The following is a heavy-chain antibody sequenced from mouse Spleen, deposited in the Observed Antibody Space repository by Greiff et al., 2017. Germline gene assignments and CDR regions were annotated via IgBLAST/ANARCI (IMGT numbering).Heavy chain of an antibody. CDR2: INPSSGYT. Sequence: QVQLQQSGAELVKPGASVKLSCKASGYTFTSYWMHWVKQRPGQGLEWIGYINPSSGYTKYNQKFKDKATLTAYKSSSTAYMQLSSLTYEDSAVYYCARSEWYFGVWGAGTTVTVSS. CDR1: GYTFTSYW. J-gene: IGHJ1*01. CDR3: ARSEWYFGV. V-gene: IGHV1-7*01.